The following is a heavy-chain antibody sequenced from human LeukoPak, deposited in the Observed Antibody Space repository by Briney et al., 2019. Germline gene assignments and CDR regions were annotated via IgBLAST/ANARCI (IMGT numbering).Heavy chain of an antibody. CDR2: IYYSGST. D-gene: IGHD7-27*01. CDR1: GGSISSYY. J-gene: IGHJ4*02. CDR3: ARVAWGPKGFSEFDY. V-gene: IGHV4-59*01. Sequence: SETLSLTCTVSGGSISSYYWSWIRQPPGKGLEWIGYIYYSGSTNYNPALKRRVTISVDTSKNQFPLKLSSVTAADTAVYYCARVAWGPKGFSEFDYWGQGTLVTVSS.